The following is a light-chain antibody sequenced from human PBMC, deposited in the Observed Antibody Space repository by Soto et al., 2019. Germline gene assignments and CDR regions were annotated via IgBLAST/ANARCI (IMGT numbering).Light chain of an antibody. CDR3: QQSYTTPRT. Sequence: DIQMTQSPSSLSASVGDRVTITCRASQSISSYLNWYQQKPGKAPNLLIYAASSLQSGVPSRFSGSGSGTDCSLPISSLQPEDFTTYYCQQSYTTPRTSGQGTKLEIK. CDR1: QSISSY. CDR2: AAS. V-gene: IGKV1-39*01. J-gene: IGKJ2*01.